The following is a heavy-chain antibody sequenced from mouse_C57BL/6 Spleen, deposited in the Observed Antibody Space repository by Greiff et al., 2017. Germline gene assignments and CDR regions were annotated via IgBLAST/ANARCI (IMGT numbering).Heavy chain of an antibody. CDR3: TRARLLQNFDV. CDR1: GYTFTSYW. J-gene: IGHJ1*03. V-gene: IGHV1-5*01. D-gene: IGHD2-3*01. CDR2: IYPGNSDT. Sequence: EVQLQQSGTVLARPGASVKMSCKTSGYTFTSYWMHWVKQRPGQGLEWIGAIYPGNSDTSYNQKFKGKAKLTAVTSASTAYMALSSLTNVDSAVYYCTRARLLQNFDVWGTGTTVTVSS.